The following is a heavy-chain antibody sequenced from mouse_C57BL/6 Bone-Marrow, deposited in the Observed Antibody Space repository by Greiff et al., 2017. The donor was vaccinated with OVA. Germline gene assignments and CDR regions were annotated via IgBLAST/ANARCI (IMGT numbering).Heavy chain of an antibody. V-gene: IGHV1-82*01. D-gene: IGHD2-4*01. CDR1: GYAFSSSW. J-gene: IGHJ4*01. Sequence: VQLQESGPELVKPGASVKISCKASGYAFSSSWMNWVKQRPGKGLEWIGRIYPGDGDTNYNGKFKGKATLTADKASSTAYMQLSSLTSEDSAVYFCASWSYYDYEGYAMDYWGQGTSVTVSS. CDR3: ASWSYYDYEGYAMDY. CDR2: IYPGDGDT.